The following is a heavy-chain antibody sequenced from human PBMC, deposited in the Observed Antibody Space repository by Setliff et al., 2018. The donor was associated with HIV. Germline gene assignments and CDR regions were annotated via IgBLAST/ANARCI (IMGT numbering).Heavy chain of an antibody. CDR3: ARGGADAVTVPDAAARYFDS. CDR1: GFSFSSFA. Sequence: PGGSLRLSCGASGFSFSSFAMHWVRQAPGKGLEWVSIISYDGSNVNYADSVKGRFSISRDNSKNTLYLQMNSLRPEDTAVYYCARGGADAVTVPDAAARYFDSWGQGTLVTVSS. J-gene: IGHJ4*02. V-gene: IGHV3-30*01. CDR2: ISYDGSNV. D-gene: IGHD4-17*01.